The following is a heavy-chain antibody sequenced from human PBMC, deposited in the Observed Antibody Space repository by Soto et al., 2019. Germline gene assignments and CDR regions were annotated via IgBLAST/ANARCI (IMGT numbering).Heavy chain of an antibody. CDR2: ISSTTNYI. CDR1: GFTFTRYS. CDR3: ARESEDLTSNFDY. V-gene: IGHV3-21*06. Sequence: GSLRLSCAASGFTFTRYSMNWVRQAPGTGLEWVSSISSTTNYIYYGDSMKGRFTISRDNGKNSLYLEMHSLRAEDTAVYYCARESEDLTSNFDYWGQGTLVTVSS. J-gene: IGHJ4*02.